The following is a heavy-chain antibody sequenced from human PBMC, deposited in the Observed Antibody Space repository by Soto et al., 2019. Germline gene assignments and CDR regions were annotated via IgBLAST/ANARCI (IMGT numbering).Heavy chain of an antibody. Sequence: GGSLRLSCAASGFTFDDYAMHWVRQAPGKGLEWVSGISWGSGSIDYADSVKGRFTISRDNAKNSLYLQMNSLRAEDTALYYCAKDAAYYFDYWGQGTLVTVSS. CDR2: ISWGSGSI. CDR3: AKDAAYYFDY. J-gene: IGHJ4*02. V-gene: IGHV3-9*01. D-gene: IGHD6-25*01. CDR1: GFTFDDYA.